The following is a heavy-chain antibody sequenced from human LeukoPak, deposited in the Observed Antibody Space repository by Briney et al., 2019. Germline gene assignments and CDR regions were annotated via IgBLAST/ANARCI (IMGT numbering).Heavy chain of an antibody. CDR1: GGSISSYY. CDR3: ARDPLSHGWFDP. V-gene: IGHV4-59*01. D-gene: IGHD3-3*02. CDR2: IYYSGST. J-gene: IGHJ5*02. Sequence: PSETLSLTCTVSGGSISSYYWSWIRQPPGKGLEWIGYIYYSGSTNYNPSLKSRVTISVDTSKNQFSLKLSSVTAADTAVYYCARDPLSHGWFDPWGQGTLVTVSS.